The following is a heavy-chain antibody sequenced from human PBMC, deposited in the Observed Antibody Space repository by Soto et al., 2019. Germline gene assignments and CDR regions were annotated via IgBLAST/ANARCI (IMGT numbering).Heavy chain of an antibody. CDR1: GYTFTGYY. CDR3: AREGPDPWFDP. J-gene: IGHJ5*02. CDR2: INPNTGGT. V-gene: IGHV1-2*02. Sequence: QVQLVQSGAEVKKPGASVKVSCKASGYTFTGYYIHWVRQAPGQGLEWMGWINPNTGGTNYAQKFQGRVTMTRDTSITTAYIDLTSLTTDDTAVYYCAREGPDPWFDPWGQGTLVTVSS.